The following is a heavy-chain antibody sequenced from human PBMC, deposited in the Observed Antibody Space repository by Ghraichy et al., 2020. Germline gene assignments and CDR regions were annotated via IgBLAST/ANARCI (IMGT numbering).Heavy chain of an antibody. CDR3: AKETDTSGWYSADY. Sequence: GGSLRLSCPASGFTFSNYAMSWLRQAPGKGLEWVSAIRGSGVKTYYADSVKGRFTVSRDNSKNSLYLQMNSLRVEDTAVYYCAKETDTSGWYSADYWGQGTLVTVSS. D-gene: IGHD6-19*01. CDR2: IRGSGVKT. J-gene: IGHJ4*02. CDR1: GFTFSNYA. V-gene: IGHV3-23*01.